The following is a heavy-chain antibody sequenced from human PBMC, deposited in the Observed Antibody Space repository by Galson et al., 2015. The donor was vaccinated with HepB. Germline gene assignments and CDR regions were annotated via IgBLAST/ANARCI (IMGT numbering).Heavy chain of an antibody. V-gene: IGHV3-11*06. D-gene: IGHD6-13*01. J-gene: IGHJ3*02. Sequence: SLRLSCAASGFTFSDYYMSWIRQAPGKGLEWVSYISSSSSYTNYADSVKGRFTISRDNAKNSLYLQMNSLRAEDTAVYYCAREGQQLVLQNDAFDIWGQGTMVTVSS. CDR3: AREGQQLVLQNDAFDI. CDR1: GFTFSDYY. CDR2: ISSSSSYT.